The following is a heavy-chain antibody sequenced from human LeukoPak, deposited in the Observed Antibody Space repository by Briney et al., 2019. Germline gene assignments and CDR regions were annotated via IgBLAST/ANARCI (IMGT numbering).Heavy chain of an antibody. CDR1: GFTFSDYW. CDR3: VRDAYDDASES. D-gene: IGHD3-3*01. Sequence: PGGSLRLSCTGSGFTFSDYWMTWARQAPGKGLEWVANLRPDGSDKYYVDSVKGRFTISRDNAKKLVYLQMNSLRAEDTAVYYCVRDAYDDASESWGQGTLVTVSS. CDR2: LRPDGSDK. V-gene: IGHV3-7*01. J-gene: IGHJ5*02.